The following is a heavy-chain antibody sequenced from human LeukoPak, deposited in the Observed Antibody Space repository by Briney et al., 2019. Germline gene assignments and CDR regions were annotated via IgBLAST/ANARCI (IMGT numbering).Heavy chain of an antibody. CDR1: GFTFSDYY. D-gene: IGHD3-22*01. J-gene: IGHJ4*02. Sequence: GGSLRLSCAASGFTFSDYYMSWIRQAPGKGLQWVSVIYNDGSTYHADSVKGRFTISRDNSKNTLYLQMNSLRAEDTAVYYCAKGRAGNYYYDSSDYWGQGTLVTVSS. CDR3: AKGRAGNYYYDSSDY. CDR2: IYNDGST. V-gene: IGHV3-53*01.